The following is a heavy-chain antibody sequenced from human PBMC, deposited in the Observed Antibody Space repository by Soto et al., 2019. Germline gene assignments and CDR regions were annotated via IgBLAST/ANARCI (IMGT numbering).Heavy chain of an antibody. CDR2: ISYDGSNK. Sequence: QVQLVESGGGVVQPGRSLRLSCAASGFTFSSYAMHWVRQAPGKGLEWVAVISYDGSNKYYADSVKGRFTISRDNSKKTLYLQMNSLRAEDTAVYYCAREGYDYVWGSYRYVGYWGQGTLVTVSS. V-gene: IGHV3-30-3*01. D-gene: IGHD3-16*02. J-gene: IGHJ4*02. CDR1: GFTFSSYA. CDR3: AREGYDYVWGSYRYVGY.